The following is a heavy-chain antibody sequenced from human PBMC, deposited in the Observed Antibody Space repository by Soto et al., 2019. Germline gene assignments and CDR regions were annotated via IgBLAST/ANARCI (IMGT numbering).Heavy chain of an antibody. CDR2: IYYSGST. Sequence: SETLSLTCTVSGGSISSGGYYWSWIRQHPGKGLEWIGYIYYSGSTYYNPSLKSRVTISVDTSKNQFSLKLSSVTAADTAVYYCAREPVVTGDYYYYSGMDVWGQGTTVTRLL. J-gene: IGHJ6*02. D-gene: IGHD2-15*01. CDR3: AREPVVTGDYYYYSGMDV. CDR1: GGSISSGGYY. V-gene: IGHV4-31*03.